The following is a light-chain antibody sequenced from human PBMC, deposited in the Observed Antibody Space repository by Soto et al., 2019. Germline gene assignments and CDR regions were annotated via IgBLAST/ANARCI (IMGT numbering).Light chain of an antibody. V-gene: IGKV3-20*01. Sequence: EIVLTQSPGTLSLSPGERATLSCMASQRVSSNYLARDQQKPGQAPRLLIYGASSRATGIPDRFSGSGSGTDFTLNISRLEPEDFAVYYCQQYGSSPLTFGGGTKVEIK. CDR2: GAS. CDR1: QRVSSNY. J-gene: IGKJ4*01. CDR3: QQYGSSPLT.